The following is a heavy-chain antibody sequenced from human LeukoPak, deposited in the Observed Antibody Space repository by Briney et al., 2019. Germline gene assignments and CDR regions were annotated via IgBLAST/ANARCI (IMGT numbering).Heavy chain of an antibody. Sequence: GGSLRLSCAASGFTFTNHGMTWVRQAPGKGLEWVAVISVSGTTTYYADSVKGRFTISRDNSKSTLFLQMNSLRVEDTAVYYCAKDQSPKRYRQTSDPWGQGTLVTVSS. D-gene: IGHD5-18*01. CDR2: ISVSGTTT. CDR3: AKDQSPKRYRQTSDP. CDR1: GFTFTNHG. J-gene: IGHJ5*02. V-gene: IGHV3-23*01.